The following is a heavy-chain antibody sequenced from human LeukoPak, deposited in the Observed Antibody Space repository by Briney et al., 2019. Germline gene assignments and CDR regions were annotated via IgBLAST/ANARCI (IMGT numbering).Heavy chain of an antibody. CDR1: RGSISRGGYQ. V-gene: IGHV4-31*03. Sequence: TLSLTCTVSRGSISRGGYQWHWIRQRPGEGLEWIGFIYSTGVTDYNPSLKSRFSLSVDTSDNQFSLRVTSVTVADTAVYFCATSSNYYYLDYWGQGMLVTVSP. CDR2: IYSTGVT. J-gene: IGHJ4*02. D-gene: IGHD4-11*01. CDR3: ATSSNYYYLDY.